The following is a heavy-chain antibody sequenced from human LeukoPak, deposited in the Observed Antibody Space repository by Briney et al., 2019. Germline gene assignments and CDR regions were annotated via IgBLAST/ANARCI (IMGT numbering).Heavy chain of an antibody. D-gene: IGHD3-3*01. Sequence: SETLSLTCTVSGGSISSHYWSWIRQPPGKGLEWIGYIYYSGSTNYNPSLKSRVTISVDTSKNQFSLELSSVTAADTAVYYCVDYDFWSGYYSWGQGTLVTVSS. CDR2: IYYSGST. V-gene: IGHV4-59*11. CDR3: VDYDFWSGYYS. J-gene: IGHJ4*02. CDR1: GGSISSHY.